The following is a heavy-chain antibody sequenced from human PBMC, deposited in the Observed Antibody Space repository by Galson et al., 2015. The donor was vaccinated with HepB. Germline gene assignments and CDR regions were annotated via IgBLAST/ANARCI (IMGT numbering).Heavy chain of an antibody. J-gene: IGHJ4*02. V-gene: IGHV1-18*04. Sequence: SVKVSCKASGYTFTSYGISWVRQAPGQGLEWMGWISAYNGNTNYAQKLQGRVTMTTDTSTSTAYMELRSLRSDDTAVYYCARRSIAVAGTEWLFDYWGQGTLVTVSS. CDR3: ARRSIAVAGTEWLFDY. CDR1: GYTFTSYG. D-gene: IGHD6-19*01. CDR2: ISAYNGNT.